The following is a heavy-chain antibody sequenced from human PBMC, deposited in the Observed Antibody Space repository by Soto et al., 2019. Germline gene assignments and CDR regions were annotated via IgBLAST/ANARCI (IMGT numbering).Heavy chain of an antibody. CDR3: ARGDYYGSGSYYWESSDYYYYGMDV. D-gene: IGHD3-10*01. J-gene: IGHJ6*02. CDR1: GYTFTSYG. Sequence: ASVKVSCKASGYTFTSYGISWVRQAPGQGLEWMGWISAYNGNTNYAQKLQGRVTMTTDTSTSTAYTELRSLRSDDTAVYYCARGDYYGSGSYYWESSDYYYYGMDVWGQGTTVTVSS. V-gene: IGHV1-18*04. CDR2: ISAYNGNT.